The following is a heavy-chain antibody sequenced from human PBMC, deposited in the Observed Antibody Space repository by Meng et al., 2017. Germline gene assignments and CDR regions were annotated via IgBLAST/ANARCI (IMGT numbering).Heavy chain of an antibody. CDR1: GGSISSSSYY. CDR2: IYYSGST. V-gene: IGHV4-39*07. D-gene: IGHD6-13*01. CDR3: ARDGIAAAGTGRSYFQH. Sequence: QLHLQEPGPGLVKPSETLSLTCTVSGGSISSSSYYWGWIRQPPGKGLEWIGSIYYSGSTYYNPSLKSRVTISVDTSKNQFSLKLSSVTAADTAVYYCARDGIAAAGTGRSYFQHWGQGTLVTVSS. J-gene: IGHJ1*01.